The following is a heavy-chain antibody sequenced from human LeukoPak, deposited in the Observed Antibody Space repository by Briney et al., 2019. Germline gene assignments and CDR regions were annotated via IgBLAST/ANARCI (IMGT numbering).Heavy chain of an antibody. V-gene: IGHV1-69*06. CDR3: ARMIQYYYGSGSYLYP. CDR1: GGTFSSYA. CDR2: IIPIFATA. J-gene: IGHJ5*02. Sequence: ASVKVSCKASGGTFSSYAISWVRQAPGQGLEWMGGIIPIFATANYAQKFQGRVTITADKSTSTAYMELSSLRSEDTAVYYCARMIQYYYGSGSYLYPWGQGTLVTVSS. D-gene: IGHD3-10*01.